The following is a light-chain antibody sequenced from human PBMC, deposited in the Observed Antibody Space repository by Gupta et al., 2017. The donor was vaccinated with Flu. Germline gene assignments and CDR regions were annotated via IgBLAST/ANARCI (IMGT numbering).Light chain of an antibody. V-gene: IGKV3-20*01. J-gene: IGKJ2*01. Sequence: ERATLSGRASQSVSSTYLAWYQQKPGQAPRLLIYSASTRATGIPDRFSGSGSGTDFTLTISRLEPEDFAVYYCQQFGSSLYTFGQGTNLEIK. CDR3: QQFGSSLYT. CDR2: SAS. CDR1: QSVSSTY.